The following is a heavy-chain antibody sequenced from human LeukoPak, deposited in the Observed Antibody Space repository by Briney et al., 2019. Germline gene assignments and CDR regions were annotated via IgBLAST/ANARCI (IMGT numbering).Heavy chain of an antibody. J-gene: IGHJ3*02. CDR2: ISSSSSYI. CDR1: GFTFSSYS. V-gene: IGHV3-21*01. D-gene: IGHD2/OR15-2a*01. CDR3: ARDTFPPYAFDI. Sequence: GGSLRLSCAASGFTFSSYSMTWVRQAPGKGLEWVSSISSSSSYIYYADSVKGRFTISRDNAKNSLYLQMNSLRAEDTAVYYCARDTFPPYAFDIWGQGTMVTVSS.